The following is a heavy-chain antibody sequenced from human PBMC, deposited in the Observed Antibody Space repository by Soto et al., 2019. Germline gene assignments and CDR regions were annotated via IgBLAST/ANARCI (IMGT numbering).Heavy chain of an antibody. J-gene: IGHJ6*02. Sequence: GSLRLSCAASGFTVSSKYMNWVRQAPGKGLEWVSLINTDGNTYYADSVKGRFTISRDNSKNTLYLQMNSLRAEDTAVYYCAKDRRLLPPSSMDVWGQGTTVTVSS. D-gene: IGHD1-26*01. CDR2: INTDGNT. CDR1: GFTVSSKY. CDR3: AKDRRLLPPSSMDV. V-gene: IGHV3-53*01.